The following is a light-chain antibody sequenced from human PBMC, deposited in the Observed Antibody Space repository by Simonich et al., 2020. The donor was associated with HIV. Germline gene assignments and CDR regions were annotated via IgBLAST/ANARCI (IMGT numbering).Light chain of an antibody. Sequence: EIVLTQSPGTLSLSPGERSTLSCRARQSVSSSYLAWYQQKPGQAPRLLIYGASSRATGIPDRFSGSGSGTDFTLTISSLEPEDVAVYYCQQRSNWPPTFGQGTKLEIK. CDR3: QQRSNWPPT. J-gene: IGKJ2*01. V-gene: IGKV3D-20*02. CDR2: GAS. CDR1: QSVSSSY.